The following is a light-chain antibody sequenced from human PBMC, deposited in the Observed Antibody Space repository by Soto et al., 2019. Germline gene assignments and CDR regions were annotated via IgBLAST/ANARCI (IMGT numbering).Light chain of an antibody. V-gene: IGKV3-20*01. CDR3: QQYGSSPPYT. CDR1: QSVSNNY. J-gene: IGKJ2*01. Sequence: EVVLTQSPGTLSLSPGERASLSCRASQSVSNNYLAWYQQKPGQSPTLLIFGSTDRATGIPDRFSGSGSGTDFTRTISRLESEDFAVYYCQQYGSSPPYTFGQGTKLEIK. CDR2: GST.